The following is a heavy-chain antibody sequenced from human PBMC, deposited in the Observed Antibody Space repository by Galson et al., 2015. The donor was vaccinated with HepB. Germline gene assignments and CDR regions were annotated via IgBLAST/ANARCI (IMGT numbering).Heavy chain of an antibody. Sequence: ETLSLTCTVSGGSISSRSHYWGWIRQPPGKGLEWIGNIYYSGSAHYNPSLKSRVTIAVDTPKNQFSLKLSSVTAADTAVYYCARTFNYDFWSGSYYMDVWGKGTTVTVSS. D-gene: IGHD3-3*01. CDR1: GGSISSRSHY. V-gene: IGHV4-39*01. J-gene: IGHJ6*03. CDR3: ARTFNYDFWSGSYYMDV. CDR2: IYYSGSA.